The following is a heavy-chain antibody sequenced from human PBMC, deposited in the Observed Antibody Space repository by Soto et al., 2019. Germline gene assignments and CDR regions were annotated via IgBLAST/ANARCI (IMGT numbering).Heavy chain of an antibody. CDR3: ARGPYCSSTSCSGAVLGAFDI. CDR1: GFPFSSCA. Sequence: QVQLVESGGGVVQPGRSLRLSCAASGFPFSSCAMYWVRQAPGKGLEWVAVISYDGSNKYYADSVKGRFTISRDNSKNTLYLQMNSLGTEDTAVYYCARGPYCSSTSCSGAVLGAFDIWVQGTMVTVSS. V-gene: IGHV3-30-3*01. CDR2: ISYDGSNK. J-gene: IGHJ3*02. D-gene: IGHD2-2*01.